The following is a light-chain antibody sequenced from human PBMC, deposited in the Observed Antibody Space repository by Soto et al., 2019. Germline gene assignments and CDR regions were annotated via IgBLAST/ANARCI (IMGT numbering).Light chain of an antibody. CDR2: DAP. CDR1: QSVSSSY. V-gene: IGKV3D-20*02. Sequence: EIVLTQSPGTLSLSPGERATLSCRASQSVSSSYLAWYQQKPGQAPRLLIYDAPNRATGIPARFSGSGSGTDFTLTISSLEPEDFAVYYCQQRSNWPLTFGQGTKVDIK. CDR3: QQRSNWPLT. J-gene: IGKJ1*01.